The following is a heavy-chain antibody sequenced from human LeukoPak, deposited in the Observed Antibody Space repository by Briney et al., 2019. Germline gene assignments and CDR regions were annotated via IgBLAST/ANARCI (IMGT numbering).Heavy chain of an antibody. CDR2: IRYDGRNK. CDR1: GFTFSSYG. Sequence: GGSLRLSCAASGFTFSSYGMHWVRQAPGKGLEWVAMIRYDGRNKYYEESVKGRFTISRDNSKNTLYLQMKSLRAEDTAVYYCAKALYSSGPDAFDIWGQGTMVTVSS. J-gene: IGHJ3*02. D-gene: IGHD6-25*01. CDR3: AKALYSSGPDAFDI. V-gene: IGHV3-30*02.